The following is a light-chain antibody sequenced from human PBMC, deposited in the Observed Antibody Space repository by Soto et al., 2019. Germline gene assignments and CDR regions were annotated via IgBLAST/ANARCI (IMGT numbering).Light chain of an antibody. Sequence: QSALTQPASVSGSPGQSITISCTGTSSDVGGYNYVSWFQHHPGKAPKLLIYEVSHRPSGVSNRFSGSKSGNTASLTISGLQAEDEADYHCSSYTSSTTPYVFGTGTKLT. CDR1: SSDVGGYNY. CDR2: EVS. J-gene: IGLJ1*01. CDR3: SSYTSSTTPYV. V-gene: IGLV2-14*01.